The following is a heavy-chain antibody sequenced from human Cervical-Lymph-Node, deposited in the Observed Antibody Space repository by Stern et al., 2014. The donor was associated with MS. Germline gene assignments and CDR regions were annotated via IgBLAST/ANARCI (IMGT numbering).Heavy chain of an antibody. V-gene: IGHV4-4*02. J-gene: IGHJ4*02. Sequence: VQLEESGQGLVKPSDTLSLTCAVSGGSIASRYWWSWVGQGPETGLEGVGETYQGGTTNYKASLKSRGTISVDTSKKQLSLSMTSVTAADTAVYFCARADVETTGYFDSWGQGILVTVSS. CDR3: ARADVETTGYFDS. CDR1: GGSIASRYW. D-gene: IGHD1-1*01. CDR2: TYQGGTT.